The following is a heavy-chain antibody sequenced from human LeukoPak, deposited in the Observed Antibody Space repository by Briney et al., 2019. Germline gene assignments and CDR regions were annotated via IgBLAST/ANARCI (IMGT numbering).Heavy chain of an antibody. D-gene: IGHD2-2*01. CDR2: ISSSSTYI. V-gene: IGHV3-21*01. CDR1: GFTFSGYS. J-gene: IGHJ4*02. CDR3: ARIPGYCSSSSCYSYYFDY. Sequence: GGSLRLSCAASGFTFSGYSMNWVRQAPGKGLEWVSSISSSSTYIHYADSVKGRFTISRGNAKNSLYLQMNSLRAEDTAVYHCARIPGYCSSSSCYSYYFDYWGQGTLVTVSS.